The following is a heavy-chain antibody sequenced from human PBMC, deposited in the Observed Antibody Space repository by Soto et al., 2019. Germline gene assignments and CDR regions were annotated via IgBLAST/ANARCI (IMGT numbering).Heavy chain of an antibody. Sequence: SETLSLTCTVSGGSVSSGSYYWSWIRQPPGKGLEWIGYIHYSGSTNYNPSLKSRVTISVDMSKNQFSLRLSSVTAADTAVYYCARGRVAGYYYGMDVWGQGTTVTVSS. CDR1: GGSVSSGSYY. CDR2: IHYSGST. V-gene: IGHV4-61*01. J-gene: IGHJ6*02. D-gene: IGHD2-15*01. CDR3: ARGRVAGYYYGMDV.